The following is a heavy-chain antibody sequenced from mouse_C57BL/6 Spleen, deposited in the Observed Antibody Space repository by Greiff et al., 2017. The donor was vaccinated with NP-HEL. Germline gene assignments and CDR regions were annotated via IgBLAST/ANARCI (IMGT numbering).Heavy chain of an antibody. J-gene: IGHJ3*01. CDR2: ISYDGSN. CDR1: GYSITSGYY. CDR3: ARAYYDYDAFAY. V-gene: IGHV3-6*01. Sequence: EVQRVESGPGLVKPSQSLSLTCSVTGYSITSGYYWNWIRQFPGNKLEWMGYISYDGSNNYNPSLKNRISITRDTSKNQFFLKLNSVTTEDTATYYCARAYYDYDAFAYWGQGTLVTVSA. D-gene: IGHD2-4*01.